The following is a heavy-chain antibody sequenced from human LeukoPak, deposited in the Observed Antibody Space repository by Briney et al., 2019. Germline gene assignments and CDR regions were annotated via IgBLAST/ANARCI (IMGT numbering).Heavy chain of an antibody. Sequence: SETLSLTCTVSGGSISSYYWGWIRQPPGKGLEWIGSIYYSGSTYYNPSLKSRVTISVDTSKNQFSLKLSSVTAADTAVYYCASPGGLIPRGHSFDIWGQGTMVTVSS. CDR3: ASPGGLIPRGHSFDI. J-gene: IGHJ3*02. CDR2: IYYSGST. CDR1: GGSISSYY. V-gene: IGHV4-39*07. D-gene: IGHD3-16*01.